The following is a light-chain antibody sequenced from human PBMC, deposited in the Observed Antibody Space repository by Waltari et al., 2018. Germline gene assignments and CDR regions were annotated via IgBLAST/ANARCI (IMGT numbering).Light chain of an antibody. CDR1: QGISNY. V-gene: IGKV1-17*01. J-gene: IGKJ1*01. Sequence: DIQMSQSPSPLSASVGDRVTITCRASQGISNYLNWYQQKPGKAPKLLIYYANSLASGVPSRFSGSGSGTEFTLTISSLQPEDFATYYCQQGNSNPRTFGQGTKVEIK. CDR2: YAN. CDR3: QQGNSNPRT.